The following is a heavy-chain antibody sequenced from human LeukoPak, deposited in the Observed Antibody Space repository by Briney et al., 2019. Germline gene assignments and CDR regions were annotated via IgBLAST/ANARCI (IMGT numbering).Heavy chain of an antibody. J-gene: IGHJ4*02. CDR2: IGSSGSTI. CDR3: ARAVTSDY. V-gene: IGHV3-48*03. Sequence: GGSLRLSCTASGFTFGDYAMSWVRQAPGKGLEWVSYIGSSGSTIYYAGSVKGRFTVSRDNAKNSLYLQMNSLRAEDTAFYYCARAVTSDYWGQGTLVTVSS. CDR1: GFTFGDYA.